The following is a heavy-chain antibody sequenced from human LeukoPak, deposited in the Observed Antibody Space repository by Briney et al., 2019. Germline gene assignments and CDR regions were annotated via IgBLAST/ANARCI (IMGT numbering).Heavy chain of an antibody. CDR3: ATGARGKN. Sequence: GGSLRLSCTASGFTFTTYWMSWVRQAPGKGLEWVAKINQDGSEKDYVDSVKGRFTISRDNAKNSEYVQMNSLRPEDTAVYYCATGARGKNWGQGTLVTVPS. CDR2: INQDGSEK. J-gene: IGHJ4*02. CDR1: GFTFTTYW. V-gene: IGHV3-7*01.